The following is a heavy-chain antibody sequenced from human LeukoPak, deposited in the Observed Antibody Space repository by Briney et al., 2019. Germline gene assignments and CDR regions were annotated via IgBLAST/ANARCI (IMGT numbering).Heavy chain of an antibody. CDR2: IKQDGSEK. D-gene: IGHD2-2*02. J-gene: IGHJ4*02. CDR1: GFTFSSYW. V-gene: IGHV3-7*01. Sequence: GGSLRLSCAASGFTFSSYWMSWVRQAPGKGLEWVANIKQDGSEKYYVDSVKGRFTISRDNAKNSLYLQMNSLRAEDTAVYYCARDLYCSSTSCYTRWMYYFDYWGQGTLVTVSS. CDR3: ARDLYCSSTSCYTRWMYYFDY.